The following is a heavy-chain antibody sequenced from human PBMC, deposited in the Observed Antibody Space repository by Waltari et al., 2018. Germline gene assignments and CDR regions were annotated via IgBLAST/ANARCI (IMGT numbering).Heavy chain of an antibody. CDR2: MNPNSGYT. CDR1: GYTFNSND. Sequence: QVQLVQSGAEVKRPGDSVKVSCKASGYTFNSNDINWVRQATGQGLEWMGWMNPNSGYTAYAQNFQGRVTITRDTSIRTAYMELSSLTSEDTAVYYCARGFRGHDAFDIWGQGTMVTVSS. J-gene: IGHJ3*02. CDR3: ARGFRGHDAFDI. D-gene: IGHD3-10*01. V-gene: IGHV1-8*01.